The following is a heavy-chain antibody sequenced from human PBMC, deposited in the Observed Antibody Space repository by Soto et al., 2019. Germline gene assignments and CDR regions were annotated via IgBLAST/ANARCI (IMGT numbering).Heavy chain of an antibody. Sequence: QVQLVQSGAEVKKPGASVKVSCKASGYTFTSYYINWVRQATGQRLEWMGWMNPDSDNTGYAQKFQGRVTMTRNTSISTAYMELSRLRSEDTAVYYCARTLDGENGDYWGQGTMVTVSS. CDR1: GYTFTSYY. CDR3: ARTLDGENGDY. D-gene: IGHD4-17*01. J-gene: IGHJ4*02. V-gene: IGHV1-8*01. CDR2: MNPDSDNT.